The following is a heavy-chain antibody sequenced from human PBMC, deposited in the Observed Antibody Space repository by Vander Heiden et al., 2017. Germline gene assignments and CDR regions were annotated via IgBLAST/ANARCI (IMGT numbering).Heavy chain of an antibody. J-gene: IGHJ3*02. CDR1: GLTFGSYG. D-gene: IGHD1-26*01. CDR2: ISSSTSYI. CDR3: ARDIVGATMGAFDI. Sequence: EVHLVESGGGLAKPGGSLRLPCASPGLTFGSYGMNWVRQDPGKGLEWVSSISSSTSYIYYADSVKGRFTISRDNAKNSLYLQMNSLRAEDTAVYYCARDIVGATMGAFDIWGQGTMVTVSS. V-gene: IGHV3-21*01.